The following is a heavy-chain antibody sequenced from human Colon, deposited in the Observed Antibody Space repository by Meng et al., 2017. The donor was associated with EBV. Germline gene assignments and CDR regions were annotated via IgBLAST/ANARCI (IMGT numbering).Heavy chain of an antibody. CDR3: ARLVYCGGACYSALDY. J-gene: IGHJ4*02. Sequence: QVRRVQSGAGVKKPGASVEFSCKASGYTFTTYGITWVRQAPGQGLEWMGWISTYNGKTDYAQKLQGRVTMTTDTSTSTAYMELRSLKSDDTAVYYCARLVYCGGACYSALDYWGQGTLVTVAS. D-gene: IGHD2-21*02. V-gene: IGHV1-18*01. CDR2: ISTYNGKT. CDR1: GYTFTTYG.